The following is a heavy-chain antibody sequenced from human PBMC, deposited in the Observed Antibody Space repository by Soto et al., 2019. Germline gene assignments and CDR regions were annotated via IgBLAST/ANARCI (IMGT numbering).Heavy chain of an antibody. CDR2: IYPGDSDT. CDR3: ARTPYSINWYYFDY. J-gene: IGHJ4*02. CDR1: GYSFTSYW. Sequence: GESLKISCKGSGYSFTSYWIAWVRQMPGKGLEWMGIIYPGDSDTRYSPSFEGQVTISADKSISTAYLQWSSLKASDTAMYYCARTPYSINWYYFDYWGQGTLVTVSS. D-gene: IGHD6-13*01. V-gene: IGHV5-51*01.